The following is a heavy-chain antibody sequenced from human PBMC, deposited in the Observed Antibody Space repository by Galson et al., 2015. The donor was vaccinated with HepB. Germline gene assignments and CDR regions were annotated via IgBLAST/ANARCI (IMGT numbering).Heavy chain of an antibody. CDR3: ARENPEYSSTWPERGMDV. D-gene: IGHD6-13*01. CDR2: INESGRT. CDR1: GGSFSSYY. J-gene: IGHJ6*02. V-gene: IGHV4-34*01. Sequence: SETLSLTCTVYGGSFSSYYWSWVRQPAGKGLECIGEINESGRTNYNAPLKSRVTMSLDTSKNQLSLKLRSVSAADTAVYYCARENPEYSSTWPERGMDVWGQGTTVIVSS.